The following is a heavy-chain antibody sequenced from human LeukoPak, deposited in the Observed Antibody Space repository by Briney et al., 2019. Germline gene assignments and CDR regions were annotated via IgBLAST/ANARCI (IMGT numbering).Heavy chain of an antibody. CDR3: AKDYLEWLRFFDY. CDR1: GFTFSSYA. V-gene: IGHV3-23*01. CDR2: ISGSGGST. Sequence: GGSLRLSCAASGFTFSSYAMSWVRQAPGKGLEWVSAISGSGGSTYYADSVKGRFTISRDNSKNTLYPQMNSLRAEDTAVYYCAKDYLEWLRFFDYWGQGTLVTVSS. D-gene: IGHD5-12*01. J-gene: IGHJ4*02.